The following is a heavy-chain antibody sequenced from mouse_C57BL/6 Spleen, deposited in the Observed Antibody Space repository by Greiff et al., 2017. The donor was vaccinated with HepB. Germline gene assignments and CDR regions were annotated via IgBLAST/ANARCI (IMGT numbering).Heavy chain of an antibody. CDR2: ISDGGSYT. CDR1: GFTFSSYA. CDR3: ARRFTTVVAEYFDV. J-gene: IGHJ1*03. Sequence: EVHLVESGGGLVKPGGSLKLSCAASGFTFSSYAMSWVRQTPEKRLEWVATISDGGSYTYYPDNVKGRFTISRDNAKNNLYLQMSHLKSEDTAMYYCARRFTTVVAEYFDVWGTGTTVTVSS. V-gene: IGHV5-4*03. D-gene: IGHD1-1*01.